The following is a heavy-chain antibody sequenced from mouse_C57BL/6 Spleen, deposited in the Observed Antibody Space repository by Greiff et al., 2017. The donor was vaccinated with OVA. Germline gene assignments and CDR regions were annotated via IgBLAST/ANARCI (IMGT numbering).Heavy chain of an antibody. Sequence: EVQLQQSGPGLVKPSQSLSLTCSVTGYSITSGYYWNWIRQFPGNKLEWMGYISYDGSNNYNPSLKNRISITRDTSKNQFFLKLNSVTTEDTATYYCARKDYGSSYYYFDYWGQGTTLTVSS. CDR2: ISYDGSN. CDR1: GYSITSGYY. D-gene: IGHD1-1*01. J-gene: IGHJ2*01. V-gene: IGHV3-6*01. CDR3: ARKDYGSSYYYFDY.